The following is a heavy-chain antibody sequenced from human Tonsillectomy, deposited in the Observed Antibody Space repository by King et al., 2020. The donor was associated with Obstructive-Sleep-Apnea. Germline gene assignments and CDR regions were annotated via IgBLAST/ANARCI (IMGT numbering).Heavy chain of an antibody. CDR2: IYYSGNT. Sequence: VQLQESGPGLVKPSETLSLTCTVSGGSISSYYWSCIRQPPGKGLEWIGYIYYSGNTTYNPSLKSRVTISVDTSKNQFSLKLRSVTAADTAVYYCARGKWGLQLLPFDYWGQGTLVTVSS. CDR3: ARGKWGLQLLPFDY. J-gene: IGHJ4*02. V-gene: IGHV4-59*08. D-gene: IGHD1-1*01. CDR1: GGSISSYY.